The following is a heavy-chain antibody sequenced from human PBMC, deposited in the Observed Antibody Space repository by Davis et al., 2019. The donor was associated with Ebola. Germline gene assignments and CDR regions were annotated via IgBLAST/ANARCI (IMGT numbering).Heavy chain of an antibody. V-gene: IGHV1-8*02. D-gene: IGHD6-6*01. J-gene: IGHJ6*04. Sequence: ASVKVSCKASGYTFTAYFIHWVRQAPGQGLEWMGWMNPNSGNTGYAQKFQGRVTMTRNTSISTAYMELSSLRSEDTAVYYCARGFKSGYIAARRYYYYGMDVWGKGTTVTVSS. CDR3: ARGFKSGYIAARRYYYYGMDV. CDR1: GYTFTAYF. CDR2: MNPNSGNT.